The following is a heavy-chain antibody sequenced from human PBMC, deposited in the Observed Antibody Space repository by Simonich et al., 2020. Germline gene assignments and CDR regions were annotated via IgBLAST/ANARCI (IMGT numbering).Heavy chain of an antibody. CDR2: IWYDGSNK. CDR3: ARDRYCSGGSCYYFDY. J-gene: IGHJ4*02. D-gene: IGHD2-15*01. V-gene: IGHV3-33*01. CDR1: GFTFSSYG. Sequence: QVQLVESGGGVVQPGRSLRLSCAASGFTFSSYGMHWVRQAPGNGQEWVAVIWYDGSNKNYADSVKGRFTISRDNSKNTLYLQRNSLRAEDTAVYYCARDRYCSGGSCYYFDYWGQGTLVTVSS.